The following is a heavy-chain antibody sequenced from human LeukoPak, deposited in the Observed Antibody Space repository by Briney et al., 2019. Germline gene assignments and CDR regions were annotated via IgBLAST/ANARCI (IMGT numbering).Heavy chain of an antibody. J-gene: IGHJ4*02. Sequence: PSETLSLTCSVSDGSISGYYWSWIRQPPGKGLEWIGYIYYTGSTNYNPSLKSRVTMSVDTSKNHFSLKLSSVTAADTAVYYCARGTVTTYFSDYWGQGTLVTVSS. CDR1: DGSISGYY. D-gene: IGHD4-17*01. CDR3: ARGTVTTYFSDY. V-gene: IGHV4-59*01. CDR2: IYYTGST.